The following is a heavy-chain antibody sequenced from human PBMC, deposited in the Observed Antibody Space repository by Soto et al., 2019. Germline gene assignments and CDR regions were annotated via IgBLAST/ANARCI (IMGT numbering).Heavy chain of an antibody. V-gene: IGHV3-30*18. CDR3: AKEGGWNNWYFDL. D-gene: IGHD6-19*01. CDR2: VSYDGNAK. CDR1: GFTFSGYG. Sequence: AQLVESGGGVVQPGMSLRLSCAASGFTFSGYGMHWLRQAPGKGLEWAAVVSYDGNAKYYADSVEGRFTISRDNSKNTLYLHMNSLRTDDTAVYYCAKEGGWNNWYFDLWGRGTLVTASS. J-gene: IGHJ2*01.